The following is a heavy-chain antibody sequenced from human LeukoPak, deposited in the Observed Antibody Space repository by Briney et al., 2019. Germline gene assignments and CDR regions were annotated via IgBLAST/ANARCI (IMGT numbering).Heavy chain of an antibody. V-gene: IGHV1-69*05. CDR1: GGTLSTHA. D-gene: IGHD5-18*01. J-gene: IGHJ5*02. CDR3: ATGRVWDTTLVSWFDT. Sequence: GASVKVSCKASGGTLSTHAVSWVRQAPGQGLEWMGGIILISPTANYAQKFQDRVTITMDQYTTYMELSSLRSDDTAVYYCATGRVWDTTLVSWFDTWCQGTQVTVSS. CDR2: IILISPTA.